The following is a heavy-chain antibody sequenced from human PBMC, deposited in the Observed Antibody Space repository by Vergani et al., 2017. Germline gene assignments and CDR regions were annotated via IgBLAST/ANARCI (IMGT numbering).Heavy chain of an antibody. D-gene: IGHD3-22*01. Sequence: EVQLVPSGAEVKKPGESLKISCQISGYSFTNYWIGWVRQMPGKGLEWMRIIHPADSDTRYSPSFQVQVTISVDKSISTAYLQRSSLMASDSSMYYCARLYGRDSSGSKYFDYWVQGTLVTVSS. V-gene: IGHV5-51*01. CDR3: ARLYGRDSSGSKYFDY. J-gene: IGHJ4*02. CDR2: IHPADSDT. CDR1: GYSFTNYW.